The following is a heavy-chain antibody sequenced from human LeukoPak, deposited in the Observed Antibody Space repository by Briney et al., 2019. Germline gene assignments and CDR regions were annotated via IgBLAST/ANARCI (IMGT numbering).Heavy chain of an antibody. CDR2: INQDGSEK. J-gene: IGHJ4*02. D-gene: IGHD3-10*01. Sequence: PGGSLRLSCAASGFTFSNYWMSWVRQAPGKGLEWVANINQDGSEKYYVDSMKGRFTISRDNAKNSLYLQMNSLRAEDTAVYYCARGYGSGNYYFDYWGQGTLVSVSS. CDR1: GFTFSNYW. V-gene: IGHV3-7*04. CDR3: ARGYGSGNYYFDY.